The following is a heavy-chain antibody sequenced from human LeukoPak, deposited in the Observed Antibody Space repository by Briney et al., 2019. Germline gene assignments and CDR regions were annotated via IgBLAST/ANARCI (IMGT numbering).Heavy chain of an antibody. J-gene: IGHJ4*02. Sequence: GVSLRLSCSASGFTFNRFYLHWVRQAPGKGLEFVSHISSNGATTYYADSVKGRFTISRDNSKNTLYLQMSSLRAGDTAVYYCVKDRSIAAPNNDFFDSWGQGALVTVSS. CDR2: ISSNGATT. CDR1: GFTFNRFY. CDR3: VKDRSIAAPNNDFFDS. V-gene: IGHV3-64D*06. D-gene: IGHD6-6*01.